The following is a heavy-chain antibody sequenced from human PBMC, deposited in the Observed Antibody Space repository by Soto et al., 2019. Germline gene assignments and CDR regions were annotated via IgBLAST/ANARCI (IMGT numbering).Heavy chain of an antibody. CDR3: ASPNWDCSSTSCPLSI. V-gene: IGHV1-69*02. D-gene: IGHD2-2*01. CDR1: GGTFSSYT. CDR2: IIPILGIA. J-gene: IGHJ3*02. Sequence: GASVKVSCKASGGTFSSYTISWVRQAPGQGLEWMGRIIPILGIANYAQKFQGRVTITADKSTSTAYMELSSLRSEDTAVYYCASPNWDCSSTSCPLSIWGQGTMVTVSS.